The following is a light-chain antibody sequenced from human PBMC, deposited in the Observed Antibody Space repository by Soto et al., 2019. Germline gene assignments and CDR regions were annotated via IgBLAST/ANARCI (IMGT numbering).Light chain of an antibody. CDR2: DAS. CDR1: QDIRIY. Sequence: DIQITPSPSSLSASVGDRVTITCQASQDIRIYLNWLQQKPGKAPKLLIYDASHLERAVTSRFSGRGSGTDFTSTISSLQAEDTAKYYYQQYDDIPTMTVGGGTKVEI. CDR3: QQYDDIPTMT. V-gene: IGKV1-33*01. J-gene: IGKJ4*01.